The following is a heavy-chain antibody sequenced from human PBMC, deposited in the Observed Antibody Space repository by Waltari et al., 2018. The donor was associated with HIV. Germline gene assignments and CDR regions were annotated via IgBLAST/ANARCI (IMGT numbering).Heavy chain of an antibody. V-gene: IGHV3-9*01. CDR1: GFRFYDYA. D-gene: IGHD3-10*02. CDR2: ISWRSGNI. CDR3: ARGPMYKWFDP. Sequence: EVQLVESGGDLVQPGGSLRLPCAASGFRFYDYAMHWVRQAPGKGLEWVSGISWRSGNIAYADSVRGRFTISRDNAKNSLYLRMNSLRPDDTGFYYCARGPMYKWFDPWGQGTLVTVSS. J-gene: IGHJ5*02.